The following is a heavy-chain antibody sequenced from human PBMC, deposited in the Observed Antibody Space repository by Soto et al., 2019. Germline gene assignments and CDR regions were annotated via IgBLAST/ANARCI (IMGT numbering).Heavy chain of an antibody. CDR3: ASSGSSGYGYSPY. V-gene: IGHV3-11*06. CDR2: ISSSRSYT. CDR1: GLTFSDYY. J-gene: IGHJ4*02. D-gene: IGHD5-12*01. Sequence: PVGSLRLSCAASGLTFSDYYMSWIRQAPGKGLEWVSYISSSRSYTNYADSVKGRFTISRDNAKNSLYLQMNSLRAEDTAVYYCASSGSSGYGYSPYWGQGTLVTVSS.